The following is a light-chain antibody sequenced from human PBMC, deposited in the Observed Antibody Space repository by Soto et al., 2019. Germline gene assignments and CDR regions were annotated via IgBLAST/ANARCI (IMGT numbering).Light chain of an antibody. CDR3: SSYTGSSTYV. CDR1: SSDVGGYNF. Sequence: QAVVTQPASVSGSPGQSITISCTGTSSDVGGYNFVSWYQQHPGKAPKLLIYDVSDRPSGVSSRFSGSKSGNTASLTISGLQAEDEADYYCSSYTGSSTYVFGTGTKVTVL. CDR2: DVS. J-gene: IGLJ1*01. V-gene: IGLV2-14*01.